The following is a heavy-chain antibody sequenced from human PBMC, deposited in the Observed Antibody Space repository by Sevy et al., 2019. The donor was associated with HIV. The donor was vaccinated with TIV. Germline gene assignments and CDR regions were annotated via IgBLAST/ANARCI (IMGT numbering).Heavy chain of an antibody. CDR2: MKQDGSEE. Sequence: GGSLRLSCAASGFSFSIYWMSWVRQAPGKGLEWVATMKQDGSEEDYVDSLKGRFTISRDNAKNSLFLQMNSLSAEDTAVYYCVREGLGGYSYSIDYWGHGTLVTVSP. CDR1: GFSFSIYW. D-gene: IGHD5-18*01. V-gene: IGHV3-7*01. J-gene: IGHJ4*01. CDR3: VREGLGGYSYSIDY.